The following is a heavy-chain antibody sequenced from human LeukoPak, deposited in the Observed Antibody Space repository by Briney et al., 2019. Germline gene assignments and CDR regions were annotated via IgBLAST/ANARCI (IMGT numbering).Heavy chain of an antibody. CDR2: INYSGIT. CDR1: GGSFNVYY. V-gene: IGHV4-34*01. Sequence: SETLSLTCAVYGGSFNVYYWSWIRQSPGKGLEWIGEINYSGITNYNPSLKSRVTISVDTSKNQFSLKLSSVTAADTAVYYCARGIVDTAMVFHDNWFDPWGQGTLVTVSS. D-gene: IGHD5-18*01. CDR3: ARGIVDTAMVFHDNWFDP. J-gene: IGHJ5*02.